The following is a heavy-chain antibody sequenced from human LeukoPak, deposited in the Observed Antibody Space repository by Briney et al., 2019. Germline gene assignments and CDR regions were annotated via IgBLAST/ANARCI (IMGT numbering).Heavy chain of an antibody. CDR1: GGTFISYA. V-gene: IGHV1-69*13. D-gene: IGHD3-22*01. J-gene: IGHJ6*02. CDR3: ARNYDSSGYYSYYYGMDV. CDR2: IIPIFGTA. Sequence: ASVKVSCKASGGTFISYAISWVRQAPGQGLEWMGGIIPIFGTANYAQKFQGRVTITADESTSTAYMGLSSLRSEDTAVYYCARNYDSSGYYSYYYGMDVWGQGTTVTVSS.